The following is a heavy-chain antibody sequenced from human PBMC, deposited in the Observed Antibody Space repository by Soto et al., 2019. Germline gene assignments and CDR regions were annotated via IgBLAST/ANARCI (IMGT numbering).Heavy chain of an antibody. CDR2: ISAYNGNT. CDR1: GYTFTSYG. V-gene: IGHV1-18*01. Sequence: ASVKVSCKASGYTFTSYGISWVREAPGQGLEWMGWISAYNGNTNYAQKLQGRVTMTTDTSTSTAYMELRSLRSDDTAVYYCARDGAYYGSGGIYYYYGMDVWGQGTTVTVYS. J-gene: IGHJ6*02. CDR3: ARDGAYYGSGGIYYYYGMDV. D-gene: IGHD3-10*01.